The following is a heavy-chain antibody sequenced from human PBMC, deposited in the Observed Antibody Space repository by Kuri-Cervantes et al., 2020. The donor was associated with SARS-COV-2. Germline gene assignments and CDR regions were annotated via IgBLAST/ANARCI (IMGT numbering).Heavy chain of an antibody. Sequence: SETLSLSCTVSGGSISSYYWSWIRQPPGKGLEWIGYIYYSGSTNYTPSLKSRVTISVDTSKNQFSLKLSSVTAADTAVYYCARRTRIAAAGNGWYFDLWGRGTLVTVSS. CDR3: ARRTRIAAAGNGWYFDL. D-gene: IGHD6-13*01. CDR2: IYYSGST. CDR1: GGSISSYY. J-gene: IGHJ2*01. V-gene: IGHV4-59*01.